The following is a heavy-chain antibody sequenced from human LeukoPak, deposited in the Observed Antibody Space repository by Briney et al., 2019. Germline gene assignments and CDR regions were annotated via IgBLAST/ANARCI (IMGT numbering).Heavy chain of an antibody. D-gene: IGHD1-7*01. CDR2: ISGSGGST. CDR3: AKDAISFDLTGTTWVDAFDI. Sequence: GGSLRLSCAASGFTFSSYAMSWVRQAPGKGLEWVSAISGSGGSTYYADSVKGRFTISRDNSKNTLYLQMNSLRAEDTAVYYCAKDAISFDLTGTTWVDAFDIWGQGTMVTVSS. J-gene: IGHJ3*02. CDR1: GFTFSSYA. V-gene: IGHV3-23*01.